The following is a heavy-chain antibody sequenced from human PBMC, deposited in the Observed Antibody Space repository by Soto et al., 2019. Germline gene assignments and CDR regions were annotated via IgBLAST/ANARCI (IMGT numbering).Heavy chain of an antibody. Sequence: ASVKVSCKASGFTFITYDFSWVRQAAGQGLEWMGWMNPNNGNAGFAQKFRGRINMTRNTSISTAYLELSSLRSDDSAVYFCARRKQRSGPYYLDLWGQGTQVTVYS. CDR1: GFTFITYD. V-gene: IGHV1-8*01. CDR2: MNPNNGNA. CDR3: ARRKQRSGPYYLDL. J-gene: IGHJ4*02. D-gene: IGHD6-25*01.